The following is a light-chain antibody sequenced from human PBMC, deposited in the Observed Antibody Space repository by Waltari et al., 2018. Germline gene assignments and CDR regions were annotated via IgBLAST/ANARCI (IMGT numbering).Light chain of an antibody. CDR1: QGISSY. CDR2: AAS. V-gene: IGKV1-9*01. CDR3: QHLNNYPFT. Sequence: DIQLTQSPSFLSASVGDRVTITCRASQGISSYLAWYQQKPGKAPKLLIYAASILQSGVPSRFSGSGSGTEFTLTLSSLQPEDFATYYCQHLNNYPFTFGPGTKVDIK. J-gene: IGKJ3*01.